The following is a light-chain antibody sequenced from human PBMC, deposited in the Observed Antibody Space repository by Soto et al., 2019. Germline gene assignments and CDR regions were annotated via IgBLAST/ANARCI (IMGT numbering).Light chain of an antibody. CDR2: EVS. J-gene: IGLJ2*01. Sequence: QSVLTQPASVSGSPGQSITISCTGTSSDVGGYNYVSWYQQHPGKAPKLMIYEVSNRPSGVSNRFSGSKSGNTASLTISGLQDEDEADYYCSSYTSSSTSVVFGGGTKLTVL. V-gene: IGLV2-14*01. CDR3: SSYTSSSTSVV. CDR1: SSDVGGYNY.